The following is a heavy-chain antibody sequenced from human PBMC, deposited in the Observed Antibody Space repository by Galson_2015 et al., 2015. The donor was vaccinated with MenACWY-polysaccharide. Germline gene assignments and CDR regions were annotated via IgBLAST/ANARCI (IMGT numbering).Heavy chain of an antibody. J-gene: IGHJ4*02. CDR1: GYTFTSSA. Sequence: SVKVSCKASGYTFTSSAINWVRQAPGQGPEWMGWISTKSGSPTYAQGFTGRFVFSLDTSVSTAYLQITSLKVEDTAVYYCARDSNWNFVYWGQGTLVTVSA. CDR3: ARDSNWNFVY. D-gene: IGHD1-20*01. CDR2: ISTKSGSP. V-gene: IGHV7-4-1*02.